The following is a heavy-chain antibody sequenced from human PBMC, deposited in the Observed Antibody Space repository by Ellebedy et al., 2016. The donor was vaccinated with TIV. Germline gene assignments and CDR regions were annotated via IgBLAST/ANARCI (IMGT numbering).Heavy chain of an antibody. CDR1: GGSISSTSYY. CDR2: IYYNGGT. CDR3: ARHAWSQPIDY. J-gene: IGHJ4*02. V-gene: IGHV4-39*01. Sequence: SETLSLTXTVSGGSISSTSYYWGWVRQPPGKGLEWIGSIYYNGGTYYNPSLKSRVTISVDTSKSQFSLKLSSVTAADTAVYYRARHAWSQPIDYWGQGTLVTVSS. D-gene: IGHD1-14*01.